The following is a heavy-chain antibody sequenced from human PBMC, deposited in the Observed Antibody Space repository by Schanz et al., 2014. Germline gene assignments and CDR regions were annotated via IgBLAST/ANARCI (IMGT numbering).Heavy chain of an antibody. CDR2: IAYRDATK. V-gene: IGHV3-23*04. CDR3: ARGPSSGVWELPDF. D-gene: IGHD1-26*01. Sequence: EVQLVESGGGLVRPGGSLRLSCVASGFTFSNHPMNWVRQSPGGGLEWVSVIAYRDATKHYADFVKGRFTISRDNSKNTLYMQMNNLRAEDTAVYYCARGPSSGVWELPDFWGQGTRVTVSS. J-gene: IGHJ4*02. CDR1: GFTFSNHP.